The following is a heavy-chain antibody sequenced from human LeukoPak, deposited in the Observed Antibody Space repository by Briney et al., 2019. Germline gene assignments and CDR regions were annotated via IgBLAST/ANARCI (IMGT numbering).Heavy chain of an antibody. CDR3: AKTGTDDGYSIYFDH. CDR1: GLTFSRYA. D-gene: IGHD5-24*01. Sequence: PGGSLRLSCAASGLTFSRYAMSWVRQAPGKGLEWVSTISGSGGGTYNADSVKGRFTISRDNSQNTLYLQMNGLRAEDTAIYYCAKTGTDDGYSIYFDHWGQGTLVTVSS. CDR2: ISGSGGGT. J-gene: IGHJ4*02. V-gene: IGHV3-23*01.